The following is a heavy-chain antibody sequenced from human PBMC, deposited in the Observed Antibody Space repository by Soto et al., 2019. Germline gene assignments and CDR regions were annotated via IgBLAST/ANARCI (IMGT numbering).Heavy chain of an antibody. CDR3: TTDSMYPIVGATTGGVKFDY. Sequence: GGSLRLSCAASGFTFSNAWMNWVRQAPGKGLEWVGRIKSKTDGGTTDYAAPVKGRFTISRDDSKNTLYLQMNSLKTEDTAVYYCTTDSMYPIVGATTGGVKFDYWGQGTLVTVSS. D-gene: IGHD1-26*01. CDR1: GFTFSNAW. CDR2: IKSKTDGGTT. J-gene: IGHJ4*02. V-gene: IGHV3-15*07.